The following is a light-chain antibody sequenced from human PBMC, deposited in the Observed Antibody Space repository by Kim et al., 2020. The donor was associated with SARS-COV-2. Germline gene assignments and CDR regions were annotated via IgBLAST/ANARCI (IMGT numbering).Light chain of an antibody. J-gene: IGLJ3*02. Sequence: GQSVTLSCTGTSSDVGGYNYVSWYQQHPGKAPKAMIYDVNKRPSGVPDRFSGSKSGNTASLTISGLQAEDEADYYCSSYAGTYSWVFGGGTQLTVL. CDR1: SSDVGGYNY. CDR3: SSYAGTYSWV. V-gene: IGLV2-11*01. CDR2: DVN.